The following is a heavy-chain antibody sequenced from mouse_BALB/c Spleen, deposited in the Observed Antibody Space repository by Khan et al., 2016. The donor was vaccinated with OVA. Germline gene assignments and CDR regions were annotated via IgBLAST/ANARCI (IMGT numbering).Heavy chain of an antibody. J-gene: IGHJ2*01. D-gene: IGHD2-3*01. V-gene: IGHV5-17*02. Sequence: VELVESGGGLVQPGGSRKLSCAASGFTFSSFGVHWVRQAPEKGLEWVAYISSDSRIIYYADTVKGRFTISRDNPKNSLFLQMTSLRSEDTAMYYCAKDGRWLPFDYWGQGTTLTVSS. CDR2: ISSDSRII. CDR1: GFTFSSFG. CDR3: AKDGRWLPFDY.